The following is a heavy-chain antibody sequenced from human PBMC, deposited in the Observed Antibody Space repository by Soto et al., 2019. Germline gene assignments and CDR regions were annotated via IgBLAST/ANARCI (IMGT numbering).Heavy chain of an antibody. D-gene: IGHD2-15*01. V-gene: IGHV4-4*02. J-gene: IGHJ4*02. CDR3: ATLPPRIVVVVLTLPS. CDR2: VYHTGST. CDR1: GGSISSTNW. Sequence: QVQLQQSGPRLARPSGTLSLTCVVSGGSISSTNWWTWVRQTPGKGLEWIGEVYHTGSTKYNPSLRNRVTISLDKSNNQFALILKSVTAADTAVYYCATLPPRIVVVVLTLPSWGQGTLVTVSS.